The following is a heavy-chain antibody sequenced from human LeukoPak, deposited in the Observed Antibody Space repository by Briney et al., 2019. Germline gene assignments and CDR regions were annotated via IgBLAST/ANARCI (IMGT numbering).Heavy chain of an antibody. J-gene: IGHJ6*03. CDR1: GYTFTGYY. CDR2: INPNSGGT. D-gene: IGHD3-10*01. V-gene: IGHV1-2*02. CDR3: ARVPRGSGSHAYYYYYMDV. Sequence: ASVKVSCEASGYTFTGYYMHWVRQAPGQGLEWMGWINPNSGGTNYAQKFQGRVTMTRDTSISTAYMELSRLRSDDTAVYYCARVPRGSGSHAYYYYYMDVWGKGTTVTISS.